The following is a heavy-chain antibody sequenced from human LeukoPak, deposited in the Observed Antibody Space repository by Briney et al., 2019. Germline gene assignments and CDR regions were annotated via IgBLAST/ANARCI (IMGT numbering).Heavy chain of an antibody. CDR1: GDSISGSNW. CDR2: VYHSGST. J-gene: IGHJ4*02. Sequence: SETLSLTCDVSGDSISGSNWWNWVRQPPGKGLEWIGGVYHSGSTNYNPSLKSRVTMSVDKSKNQFSLELRSVTAADTAVYYCARGSAMVRGAPAFDYWGQGTLVTVSS. D-gene: IGHD3-10*01. V-gene: IGHV4-4*02. CDR3: ARGSAMVRGAPAFDY.